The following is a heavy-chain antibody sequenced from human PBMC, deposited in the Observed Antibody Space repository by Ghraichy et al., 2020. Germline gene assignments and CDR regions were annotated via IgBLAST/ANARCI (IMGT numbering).Heavy chain of an antibody. V-gene: IGHV4-39*01. CDR2: IHNSGNT. Sequence: SQPLSLTCSVSGDSISSSNYYWGWIRQSPGKGLEWIGNIHNSGNTYYNPSLKSRVTISVDASKNQFSLKLSSVTAADTAVYYCARLGLLGYGEAHWGQGTLVTVSS. CDR3: ARLGLLGYGEAH. CDR1: GDSISSSNYY. J-gene: IGHJ4*02. D-gene: IGHD4-17*01.